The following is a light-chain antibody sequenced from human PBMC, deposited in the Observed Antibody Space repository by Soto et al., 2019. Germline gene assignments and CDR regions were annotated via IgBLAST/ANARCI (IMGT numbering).Light chain of an antibody. CDR1: QDIGND. Sequence: DIQMTQSPSSLSASVGDRVTITCRASQDIGNDLGWYQQKPGKAPKRLIYGASSLESGVPSRFSGSRSGTEFTLTVSSLQPEDFANYYCLQHNGYLWSFGQGTKVEI. J-gene: IGKJ1*01. CDR3: LQHNGYLWS. V-gene: IGKV1-17*01. CDR2: GAS.